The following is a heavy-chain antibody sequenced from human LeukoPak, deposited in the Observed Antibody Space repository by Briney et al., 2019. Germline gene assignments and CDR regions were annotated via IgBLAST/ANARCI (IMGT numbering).Heavy chain of an antibody. CDR3: ARAGDGHSYGLL. CDR1: GVSVSSNSIA. Sequence: SQTLSLTCAVSGVSVSSNSIAWNWLRQSPSRGLEWLGRTYYRSKWYNDYAVSLKSRITITPDTSKNQFSLQLNSVTPEGTAVYCCARAGDGHSYGLLWGQGTLVTVSS. V-gene: IGHV6-1*01. J-gene: IGHJ4*02. D-gene: IGHD5-18*01. CDR2: TYYRSKWYN.